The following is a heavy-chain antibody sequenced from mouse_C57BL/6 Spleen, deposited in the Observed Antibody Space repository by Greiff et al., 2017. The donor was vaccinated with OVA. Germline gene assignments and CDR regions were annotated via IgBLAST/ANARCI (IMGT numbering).Heavy chain of an antibody. CDR3: ARDAGPYYDAMDY. CDR1: GFTFSDFY. V-gene: IGHV7-1*01. CDR2: SRNKANDYTT. Sequence: EVHLVESGGGLVQSGRSLRLSCATSGFTFSDFYMEWVRQAPGKGLEWIAASRNKANDYTTEYSASVKGRFIVSRDTSQSILYLQMNDLRAEDTAIYYCARDAGPYYDAMDYWGQGTSVTVSS. J-gene: IGHJ4*01.